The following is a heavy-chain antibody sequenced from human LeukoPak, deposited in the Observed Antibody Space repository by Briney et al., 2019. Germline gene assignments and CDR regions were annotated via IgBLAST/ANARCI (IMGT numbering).Heavy chain of an antibody. D-gene: IGHD6-13*01. CDR1: GGSFSGYY. J-gene: IGHJ6*03. CDR2: INHSGTT. Sequence: SETLSLTCAVYGGSFSGYYWSWIRQPPGKGLEWIGEINHSGTTNYNPSLKSRVTISLDTSKNQFSLKLSSVTAADTAVYYCARLGSSSWYTYYYYMDVWGKGTTVTISS. V-gene: IGHV4-34*01. CDR3: ARLGSSSWYTYYYYMDV.